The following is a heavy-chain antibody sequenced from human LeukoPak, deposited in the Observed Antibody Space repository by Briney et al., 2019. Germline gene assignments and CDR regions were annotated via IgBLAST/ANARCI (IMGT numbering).Heavy chain of an antibody. CDR3: ARDPGNYMDV. Sequence: GGSLRLSCAASGFTFSSNWMHWVRQVPGKGLVWVSRINTDGSSTRYAESVKGRFTISRDNAKNTLYLQMNSLRAEDTAVYYCARDPGNYMDVWGKGTTVTVSS. CDR1: GFTFSSNW. J-gene: IGHJ6*03. CDR2: INTDGSST. V-gene: IGHV3-74*01.